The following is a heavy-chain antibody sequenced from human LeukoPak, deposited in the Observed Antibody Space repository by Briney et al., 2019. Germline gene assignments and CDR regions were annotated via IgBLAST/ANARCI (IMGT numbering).Heavy chain of an antibody. Sequence: ASVKVSCKASGYTFINYGISWVRQAPGQGLEWMGWISVYNGNTDYAQKFQGRVTMKTDTSTPTAYMELRSLRSDDTAVYYCARDGTDYYDSSGPLEYWGQGTLVTVSS. D-gene: IGHD3-22*01. J-gene: IGHJ4*02. CDR1: GYTFINYG. V-gene: IGHV1-18*01. CDR2: ISVYNGNT. CDR3: ARDGTDYYDSSGPLEY.